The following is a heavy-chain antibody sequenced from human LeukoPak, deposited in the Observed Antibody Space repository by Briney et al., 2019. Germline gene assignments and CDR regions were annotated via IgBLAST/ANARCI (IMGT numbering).Heavy chain of an antibody. J-gene: IGHJ4*02. Sequence: ASVKVSCKASGYTFTSYDINSVRQATGQGLEWMGWMNPNSGNTGYAQKFQGRVTMTRNTSISTAYMELSSLRSEDTAVYYCASALRGCSGGSCYSTALFYFDYWGQGTLVTVSS. V-gene: IGHV1-8*01. CDR3: ASALRGCSGGSCYSTALFYFDY. CDR1: GYTFTSYD. CDR2: MNPNSGNT. D-gene: IGHD2-15*01.